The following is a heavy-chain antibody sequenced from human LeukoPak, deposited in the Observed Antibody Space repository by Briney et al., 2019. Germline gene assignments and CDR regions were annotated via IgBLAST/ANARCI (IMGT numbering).Heavy chain of an antibody. Sequence: ASVKVSCKASGYTLTSYYMHWVRQAPGQGLEWMGIINPSGGSTSYAQKFQGRVTMTRDTSTSTVYMELSSLRSEDTAVYYCARDAANYYDSSDYYHYGGAYWGQGTLVTVSS. D-gene: IGHD3-22*01. J-gene: IGHJ4*02. CDR2: INPSGGST. CDR1: GYTLTSYY. CDR3: ARDAANYYDSSDYYHYGGAY. V-gene: IGHV1-46*01.